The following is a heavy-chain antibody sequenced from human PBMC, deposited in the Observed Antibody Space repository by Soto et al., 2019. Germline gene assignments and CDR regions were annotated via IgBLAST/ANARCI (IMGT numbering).Heavy chain of an antibody. Sequence: GGSLRLSCAASGFTVSSNYMSWVRQAPGKGLEWVSVIYSGGSTYYADSVKGRFTISRDNSKNTLYLQMNSLRAEDTAVYYCARDPLWFGELDDYYYGMDVWGQGTTVTAP. CDR2: IYSGGST. V-gene: IGHV3-53*01. CDR3: ARDPLWFGELDDYYYGMDV. CDR1: GFTVSSNY. D-gene: IGHD3-10*01. J-gene: IGHJ6*02.